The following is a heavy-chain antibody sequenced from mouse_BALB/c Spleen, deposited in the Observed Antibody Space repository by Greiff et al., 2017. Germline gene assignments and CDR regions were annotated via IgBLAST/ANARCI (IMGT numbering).Heavy chain of an antibody. J-gene: IGHJ2*01. V-gene: IGHV1-9*01. CDR1: GYTFSSYW. D-gene: IGHD2-2*01. CDR3: AREGYDGAYFDD. CDR2: ILPGSGST. Sequence: VQLQQSGAELMKPGASVKISCKATGYTFSSYWIEWVKQRPGHGLEWIGEILPGSGSTNYNEKFKGKATFTADTSSNTAYMQLSSLTSEDSAVYYCAREGYDGAYFDDWGQGTTLTVSS.